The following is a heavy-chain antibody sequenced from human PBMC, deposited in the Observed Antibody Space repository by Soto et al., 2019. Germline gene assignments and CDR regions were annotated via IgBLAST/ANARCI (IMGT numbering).Heavy chain of an antibody. CDR3: ARIIGGYYYMDV. Sequence: QVQLQESGPGLVKPSETLSLTCTVSGGSISSYYWSWIRQPPGKGLEWIGYIYYSGSTNYNPSLKSRVTISVDTSKNQFPLKLSSVTAADTAVYYCARIIGGYYYMDVWGKGTTVTVSS. D-gene: IGHD2-15*01. CDR2: IYYSGST. CDR1: GGSISSYY. J-gene: IGHJ6*03. V-gene: IGHV4-59*08.